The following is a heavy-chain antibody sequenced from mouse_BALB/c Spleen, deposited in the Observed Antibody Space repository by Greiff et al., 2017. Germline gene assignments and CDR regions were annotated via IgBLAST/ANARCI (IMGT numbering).Heavy chain of an antibody. Sequence: EVMLVESGGGLVQPGGSRKLSCAASGFTFSSFGMHWVRQAPEEGLEWVAYISSGSSTIYYADTVKGRFTISRDNPKNTLFLQMTSLRSEDTAMYYCARGLRHYFDYWGQGTTLTVSS. CDR1: GFTFSSFG. D-gene: IGHD2-2*01. CDR2: ISSGSSTI. V-gene: IGHV5-17*02. J-gene: IGHJ2*01. CDR3: ARGLRHYFDY.